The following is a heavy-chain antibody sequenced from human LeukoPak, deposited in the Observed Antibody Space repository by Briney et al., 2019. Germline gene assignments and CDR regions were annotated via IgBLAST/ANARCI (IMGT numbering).Heavy chain of an antibody. CDR3: ARRYSSSWDETNWFDP. V-gene: IGHV4-59*08. Sequence: PSETLSLTCTVSGGSISSYYWSWIRQPPGKGLEWIGYIYYSGSTNYNPSLKSRVTISVDTSKNQFSLKLSSVTAADTAVYHCARRYSSSWDETNWFDPWGQGTLVTVSS. D-gene: IGHD6-13*01. J-gene: IGHJ5*02. CDR1: GGSISSYY. CDR2: IYYSGST.